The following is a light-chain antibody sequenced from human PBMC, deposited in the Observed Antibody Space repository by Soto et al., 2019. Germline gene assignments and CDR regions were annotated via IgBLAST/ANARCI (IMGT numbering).Light chain of an antibody. CDR2: AAS. CDR3: QQYGGSPRT. V-gene: IGKV1-39*01. Sequence: DIQMTQSPSSLSASVGDRFTITWLASQSISSYLNWYQQKPGKAPKLLIYAASSLQSGVPSRFSGSGSGTDFTLTISKLEPEDFAVYHCQQYGGSPRTFGQGTKVDIK. CDR1: QSISSY. J-gene: IGKJ1*01.